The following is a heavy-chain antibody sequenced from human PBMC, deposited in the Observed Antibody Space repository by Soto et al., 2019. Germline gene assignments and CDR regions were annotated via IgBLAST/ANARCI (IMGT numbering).Heavy chain of an antibody. CDR1: GFTFNSSC. V-gene: IGHV3-7*01. CDR3: ARYRMGPPDNTYLDA. J-gene: IGHJ5*02. CDR2: MNQNGGET. Sequence: PGGSLRLSCAASGFTFNSSCMNWVRQAPGKGLEWVANMNQNGGETYYVDSVKGRVTISRDNAKNSLFLQMNSLRAEDTAVSYCARYRMGPPDNTYLDAWGQGALVTVSS. D-gene: IGHD1-20*01.